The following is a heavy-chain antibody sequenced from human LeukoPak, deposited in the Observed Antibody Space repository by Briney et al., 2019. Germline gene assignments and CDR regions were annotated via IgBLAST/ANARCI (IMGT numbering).Heavy chain of an antibody. Sequence: PSETLSLTCTVSGGSISSYYWGWIRQPPGKGLEWIGSIYYSGSTYYNPSLKSRVTISVDTSKNQFSLKLSSVTAADTAVYYCARDRELDGYSYGYHHFDYWGQGTLVTVSS. CDR3: ARDRELDGYSYGYHHFDY. CDR2: IYYSGST. CDR1: GGSISSYY. J-gene: IGHJ4*02. D-gene: IGHD5-18*01. V-gene: IGHV4-39*07.